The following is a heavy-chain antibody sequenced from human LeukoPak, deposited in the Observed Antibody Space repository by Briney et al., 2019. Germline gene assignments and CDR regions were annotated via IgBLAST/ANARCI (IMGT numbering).Heavy chain of an antibody. V-gene: IGHV1-18*01. D-gene: IGHD1-14*01. CDR1: GYTFTSDG. CDR2: ITTYNGNT. Sequence: ASVKVSWKASGYTFTSDGISWVRQAPGQGLEWMGWITTYNGNTNYAQKVQGRVTMTTDTSTSTAYMELRRLRSDDTAVYYCARGTGYYYYDMDVWGQGTTVTVSS. CDR3: ARGTGYYYYDMDV. J-gene: IGHJ6*02.